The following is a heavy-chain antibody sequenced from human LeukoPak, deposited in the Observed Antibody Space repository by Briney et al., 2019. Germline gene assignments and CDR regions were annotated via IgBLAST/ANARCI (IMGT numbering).Heavy chain of an antibody. D-gene: IGHD3-3*01. CDR1: GFSFSDSA. Sequence: PGGSLRLSCAASGFSFSDSAVSWVRHPPGEGLKWVSSVNDTGGRTYYADSVKGRFTITRDNSRNTVNLQMNSLRAGDTARYYCAKGGQDFDFWRFDLWGQGILVIVPS. J-gene: IGHJ5*02. CDR2: VNDTGGRT. V-gene: IGHV3-23*01. CDR3: AKGGQDFDFWRFDL.